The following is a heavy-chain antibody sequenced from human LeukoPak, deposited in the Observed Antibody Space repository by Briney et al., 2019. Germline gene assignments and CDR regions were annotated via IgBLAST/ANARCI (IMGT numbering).Heavy chain of an antibody. J-gene: IGHJ4*02. CDR3: ARVSPGIAVAGPRGYFDY. V-gene: IGHV4-34*01. CDR1: GGSFSGYY. CDR2: INHSGST. D-gene: IGHD6-19*01. Sequence: PSETLSLTCAVYGGSFSGYYWSWIRQPPGKGLEWIGEINHSGSTNYNPSLKSRVTVSVDTSKNQFSLKLSSVTAADTAVYYCARVSPGIAVAGPRGYFDYWGQGTLGTVSS.